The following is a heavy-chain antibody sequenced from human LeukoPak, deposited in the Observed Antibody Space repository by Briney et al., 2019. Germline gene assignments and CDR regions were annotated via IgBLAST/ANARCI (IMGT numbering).Heavy chain of an antibody. D-gene: IGHD3-3*01. CDR1: RASVSSSNYY. Sequence: SETLSLTCTVSRASVSSSNYYRGWLRQPPGKGLEWIGTIYPSGTTYYNPSLKSRVTISEDTSKGQLSLKLTSVTTADTAMYFCVGDGGAPFWFYYWGQGTLVTVSS. CDR2: IYPSGTT. V-gene: IGHV4-39*07. CDR3: VGDGGAPFWFYY. J-gene: IGHJ4*02.